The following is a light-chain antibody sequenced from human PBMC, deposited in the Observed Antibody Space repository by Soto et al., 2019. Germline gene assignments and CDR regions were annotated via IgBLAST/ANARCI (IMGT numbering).Light chain of an antibody. CDR1: SSDVGSYNL. CDR2: EVS. Sequence: QSVLTQPASVSGSPGQSITISCTGTSSDVGSYNLVSWYQQHPGKAPKLMIYEVSKRPSGVSNRFSGSKSGNTASLTISGLRAEDEADYYCCSYAGSSTLSYVFGTGTKVTVL. V-gene: IGLV2-23*02. CDR3: CSYAGSSTLSYV. J-gene: IGLJ1*01.